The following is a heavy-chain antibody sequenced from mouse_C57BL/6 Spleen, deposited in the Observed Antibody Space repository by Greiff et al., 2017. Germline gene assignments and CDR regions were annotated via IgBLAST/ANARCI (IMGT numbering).Heavy chain of an antibody. CDR3: AREDRHYGSSYGFAY. J-gene: IGHJ3*01. Sequence: EVNVVESEGGLVQPGSSMKLSCTASGFTFSDYYMAWVRQVPEKGLEWVANINYDGSSTYYLDSLKSRFIISRDNAKNILYLQMSSLKSEDTATYYCAREDRHYGSSYGFAYWGQGTLVTVSA. D-gene: IGHD1-1*01. CDR1: GFTFSDYY. CDR2: INYDGSST. V-gene: IGHV5-16*01.